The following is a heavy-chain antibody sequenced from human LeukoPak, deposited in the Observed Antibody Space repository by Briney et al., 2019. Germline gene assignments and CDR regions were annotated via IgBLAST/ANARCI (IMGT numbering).Heavy chain of an antibody. Sequence: ASVKVSCKASGYTFTSYGISWVRQAPGQGLEWMGWIGAYNGNTNYAQKLQGRVTMTTDTSTSTAYMELRSLRSDDTAVYYCARDHSTPYYDFWSGYYPIDYWGQGTLVTVSS. CDR3: ARDHSTPYYDFWSGYYPIDY. CDR1: GYTFTSYG. CDR2: IGAYNGNT. V-gene: IGHV1-18*01. D-gene: IGHD3-3*01. J-gene: IGHJ4*02.